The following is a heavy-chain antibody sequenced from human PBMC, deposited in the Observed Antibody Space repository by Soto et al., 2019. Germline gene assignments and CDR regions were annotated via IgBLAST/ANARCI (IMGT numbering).Heavy chain of an antibody. CDR2: MNPGSGDT. Sequence: GASVKVSCKASGYTFTNNDVSWVRQATGQGLEWMGWMNPGSGDTGYAQKFQGRVTMTRDISIATAYMELNSLTSEDTAIYYCARMESFGSLNWFDPWGQGTLVTVCS. CDR3: ARMESFGSLNWFDP. D-gene: IGHD5-18*01. J-gene: IGHJ5*02. CDR1: GYTFTNND. V-gene: IGHV1-8*02.